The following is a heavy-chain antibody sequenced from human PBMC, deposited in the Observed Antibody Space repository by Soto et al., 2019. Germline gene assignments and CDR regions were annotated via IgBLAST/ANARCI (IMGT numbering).Heavy chain of an antibody. V-gene: IGHV4-30-4*01. Sequence: QVQLQESGPGLVKPSQTLSLTCTVSGGSISSGDYYWSWIRQPPGKGLEWIGYIYYSGSTYYNPSLKSRVTISVDTSKNQFSLKLSSVTAADTAVYYCARGANNYYGSRNYFDYWGQGTLVPVSS. D-gene: IGHD3-10*01. J-gene: IGHJ4*02. CDR2: IYYSGST. CDR3: ARGANNYYGSRNYFDY. CDR1: GGSISSGDYY.